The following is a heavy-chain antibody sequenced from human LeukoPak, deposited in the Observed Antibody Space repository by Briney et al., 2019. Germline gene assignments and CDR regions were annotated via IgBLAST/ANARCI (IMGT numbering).Heavy chain of an antibody. CDR3: ASDYGDYGTIYN. CDR2: IYYSGST. Sequence: SETLSLTCTVSGGSISSSSYYWGWIRQPPGKGLEWIGSIYYSGSTYYSPSLKSRVTISVDTSKNHFSLRLSSVTAADTAVYYCASDYGDYGTIYNWGQGTLVTVSS. J-gene: IGHJ4*02. V-gene: IGHV4-39*07. CDR1: GGSISSSSYY. D-gene: IGHD4-17*01.